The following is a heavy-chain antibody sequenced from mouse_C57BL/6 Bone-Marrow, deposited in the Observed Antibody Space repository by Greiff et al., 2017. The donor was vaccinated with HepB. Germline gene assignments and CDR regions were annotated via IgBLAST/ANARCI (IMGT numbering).Heavy chain of an antibody. Sequence: EVQLVESGGGLVKPGGSLKLSCAASGFTFSSYAMSWVRQTPEKRLEWVATISDGGSYTYYPDNVKGRFTISRDNAKNNLYLQMSHLKSEDTAMYYCARDGTTVVHYYAMDYWGQGTSVTVSS. V-gene: IGHV5-4*01. CDR1: GFTFSSYA. CDR3: ARDGTTVVHYYAMDY. J-gene: IGHJ4*01. D-gene: IGHD1-1*01. CDR2: ISDGGSYT.